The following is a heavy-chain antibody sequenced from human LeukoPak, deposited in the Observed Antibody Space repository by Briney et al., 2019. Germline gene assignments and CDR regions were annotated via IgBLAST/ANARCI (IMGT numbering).Heavy chain of an antibody. CDR3: ARDRVWQLVRHWFDP. Sequence: GASVKVSCKASGYTFTGYYMHWARQAPGQGLEWMGWINPNSGGTNYAQKFQGRVTMTRDTSISTAYMELSRLRSDDTAVYYCARDRVWQLVRHWFDPWGQGTLVTVSS. CDR1: GYTFTGYY. CDR2: INPNSGGT. D-gene: IGHD6-13*01. J-gene: IGHJ5*02. V-gene: IGHV1-2*02.